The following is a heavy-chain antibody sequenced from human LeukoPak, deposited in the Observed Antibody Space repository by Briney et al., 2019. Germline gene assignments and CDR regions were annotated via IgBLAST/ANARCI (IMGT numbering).Heavy chain of an antibody. V-gene: IGHV3-11*04. J-gene: IGHJ3*02. CDR2: IGGNGET. CDR1: GLTFNDEY. D-gene: IGHD2-15*01. CDR3: ARPVVMTGVDAFDI. Sequence: GGSLRLSCAASGLTFNDEYMSWIRQAPGEGLEWISNIGGNGETYYADSVRGRFTISRDNAKNSLFLQMNSLRVEDTAVYYCARPVVMTGVDAFDIWGQGTMVTVSS.